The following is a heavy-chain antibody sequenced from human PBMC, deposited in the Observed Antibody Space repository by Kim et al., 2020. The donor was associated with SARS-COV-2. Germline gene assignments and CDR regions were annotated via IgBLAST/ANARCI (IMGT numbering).Heavy chain of an antibody. CDR3: ARDGKRFGEFPKHTNYYYYGMDV. Sequence: ASVKVSCKASGYTFTSYYMHWVRQAPGQGLEWMGIINPSGGSTSYAQKSQGRVTMTRDTSTSTVYMELSSLRSEDTAVYYCARDGKRFGEFPKHTNYYYYGMDVWGQGTTVTVSS. V-gene: IGHV1-46*01. J-gene: IGHJ6*02. D-gene: IGHD3-10*01. CDR2: INPSGGST. CDR1: GYTFTSYY.